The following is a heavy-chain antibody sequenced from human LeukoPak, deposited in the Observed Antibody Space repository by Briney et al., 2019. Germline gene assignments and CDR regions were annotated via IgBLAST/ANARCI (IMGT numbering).Heavy chain of an antibody. CDR3: ARHGWWELLGAHDAFDI. Sequence: SGGSLRLSCAASGFTFSSSAMGWVRQAPGKGLEWIGEINHSGSTNYNPSLKSRVTISVDTSKNQFSLKLSSVTAADTAVYYCARHGWWELLGAHDAFDIWGQGTMVTVSS. CDR2: INHSGST. V-gene: IGHV4-34*01. J-gene: IGHJ3*02. CDR1: GFTFSSSA. D-gene: IGHD1-26*01.